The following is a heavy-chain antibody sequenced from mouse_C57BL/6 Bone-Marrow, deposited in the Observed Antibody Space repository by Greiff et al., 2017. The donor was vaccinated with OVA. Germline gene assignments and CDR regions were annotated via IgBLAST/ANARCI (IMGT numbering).Heavy chain of an antibody. J-gene: IGHJ4*01. D-gene: IGHD4-1*01. CDR2: IWRGGST. Sequence: QVQLKESGPGLVQPSQSLSITCTVSGFSLTSYGVHWVRQSPGKGLEWLGVIWRGGSTDSNAAFMSRLSITKDNSKSQVFFKMNSLQADDTAIYYCAKNSRWDGAMDYWGQGTSVTVSS. CDR3: AKNSRWDGAMDY. CDR1: GFSLTSYG. V-gene: IGHV2-5*01.